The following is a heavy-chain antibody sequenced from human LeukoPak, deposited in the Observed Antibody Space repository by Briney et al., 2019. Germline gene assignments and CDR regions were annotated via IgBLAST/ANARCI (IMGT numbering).Heavy chain of an antibody. CDR2: IMQDGSDK. J-gene: IGHJ4*02. CDR1: GFTFTNYW. D-gene: IGHD3-10*01. CDR3: ARALGGVSGYFFDY. V-gene: IGHV3-7*01. Sequence: GGSLRLSCAASGFTFTNYWMSWVRQAPGKGLEWVANIMQDGSDKSYVDSVKGRFTISRDNAKNSLYLQMNSLSAEDMAVYYCARALGGVSGYFFDYWGQGALVTVSS.